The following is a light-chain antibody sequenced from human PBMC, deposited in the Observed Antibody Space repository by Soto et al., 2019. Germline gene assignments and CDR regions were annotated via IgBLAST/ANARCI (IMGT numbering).Light chain of an antibody. J-gene: IGKJ5*01. V-gene: IGKV1-5*03. CDR1: QSISSW. CDR2: KAS. CDR3: QQYSSFIT. Sequence: DIPMTQSPSTLSASVGDRVTITCRASQSISSWLAWYQQKPGKAPKVLIYKASSLQSGVPLRFSGSGSGTEFTLTISSLQPDDFATYYCQQYSSFITFGQGTRLEIK.